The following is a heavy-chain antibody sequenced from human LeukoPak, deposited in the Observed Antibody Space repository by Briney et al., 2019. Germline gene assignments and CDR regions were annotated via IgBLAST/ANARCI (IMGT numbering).Heavy chain of an antibody. V-gene: IGHV4-39*01. Sequence: SETLSLTCAVSGVSLSCSGHYWGWIRQPPGKGLEWFGNIYHSGSTYYNASLQSRVTIPIDTSRNQFSLRLNTVTAADTAMYYCAKGGGYGLIDCWGQGTLVTVSS. D-gene: IGHD1-26*01. CDR2: IYHSGST. J-gene: IGHJ4*02. CDR1: GVSLSCSGHY. CDR3: AKGGGYGLIDC.